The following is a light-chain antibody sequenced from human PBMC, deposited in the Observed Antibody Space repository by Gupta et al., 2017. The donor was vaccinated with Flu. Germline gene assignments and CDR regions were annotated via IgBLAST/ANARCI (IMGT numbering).Light chain of an antibody. CDR2: GAS. V-gene: IGKV3-20*01. CDR1: QSVSSSY. J-gene: IGKJ1*01. Sequence: GTLSLSPGERATLSCRASQSVSSSYLAWYQQQPGQAPRLLIYGASSRATGIPARLSGSGSGTDFTLTISRLEPAAFAVYYCQQYGSPPWTFG. CDR3: QQYGSPPWT.